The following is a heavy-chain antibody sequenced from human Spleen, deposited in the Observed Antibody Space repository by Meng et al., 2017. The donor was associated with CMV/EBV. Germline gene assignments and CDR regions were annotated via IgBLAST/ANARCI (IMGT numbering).Heavy chain of an antibody. D-gene: IGHD4-11*01. CDR1: GFTFSSYA. CDR3: AKGPHYSSYFPTVPFFDY. V-gene: IGHV3-23*01. Sequence: GESLKISCAASGFTFSSYAMSWVRQAPGKGLEWVSAISGSGGSTYYADSVKGRFTISRDNSKNTLYLQMNSLRAEDTAVYYCAKGPHYSSYFPTVPFFDYWGQGALVTVSS. J-gene: IGHJ4*02. CDR2: ISGSGGST.